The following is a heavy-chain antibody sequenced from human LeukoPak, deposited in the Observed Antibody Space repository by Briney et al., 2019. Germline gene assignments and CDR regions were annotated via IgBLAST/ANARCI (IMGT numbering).Heavy chain of an antibody. CDR2: IKRDGSEK. CDR1: GFTFSRYW. J-gene: IGHJ5*02. V-gene: IGHV3-7*01. D-gene: IGHD6-13*01. CDR3: ARGDTSSPNWFDP. Sequence: GGSLRLSCAAPGFTFSRYWMSWVRQTPGKGLQWVANIKRDGSEKYYVDSVKGRFTISRDNAENSLYLQMNSLRAEDTAVYYCARGDTSSPNWFDPWGQGTLVTVSS.